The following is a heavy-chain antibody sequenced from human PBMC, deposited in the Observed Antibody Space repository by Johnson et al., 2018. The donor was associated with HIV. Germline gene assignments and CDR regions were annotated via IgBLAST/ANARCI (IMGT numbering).Heavy chain of an antibody. V-gene: IGHV3-66*01. CDR3: AKGGEVWYGAFDF. D-gene: IGHD6-13*01. CDR1: GFTVSSNY. J-gene: IGHJ3*01. Sequence: VQLVESGGGLVQPGGSLRLSCAASGFTVSSNYMSWVRQAPGKGLEWVSVIYSGGRTFYADSVKGRFTISRDKSKNTLYLQMNNLRAEDTAVYYCAKGGEVWYGAFDFWGQGTMAIVSS. CDR2: IYSGGRT.